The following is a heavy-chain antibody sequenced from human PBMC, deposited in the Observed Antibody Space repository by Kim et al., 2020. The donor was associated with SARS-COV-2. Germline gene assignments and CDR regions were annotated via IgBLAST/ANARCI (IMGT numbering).Heavy chain of an antibody. J-gene: IGHJ2*01. CDR1: GFTFSSYS. CDR2: ISSSSSYI. V-gene: IGHV3-21*01. CDR3: ARVGRGYSGYDGSYWYFDL. D-gene: IGHD5-12*01. Sequence: GGSLRLSCAASGFTFSSYSMNWVRQAPGKGLEWVSSISSSSSYIYYADSVKGRFTISRDNAKNSLYLQMNSLRAEDTAVYYCARVGRGYSGYDGSYWYFDLWGRGTLVTVSS.